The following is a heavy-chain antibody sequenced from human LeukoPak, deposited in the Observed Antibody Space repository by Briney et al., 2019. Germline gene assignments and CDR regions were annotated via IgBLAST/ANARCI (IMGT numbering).Heavy chain of an antibody. V-gene: IGHV3-9*01. Sequence: PGGSLRLSCAASGFTFDDYAMHWVRQAPGKGLEWVSGISWNSGSIGHADSVKGRFTISRDNAKNSLYLQMNSLRAEDTALYYCAKADCSSTSCYTVGYWGQGTLVTVSS. CDR2: ISWNSGSI. J-gene: IGHJ4*02. D-gene: IGHD2-2*02. CDR1: GFTFDDYA. CDR3: AKADCSSTSCYTVGY.